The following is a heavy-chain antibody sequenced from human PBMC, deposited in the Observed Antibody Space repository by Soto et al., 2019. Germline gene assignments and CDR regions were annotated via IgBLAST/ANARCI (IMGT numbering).Heavy chain of an antibody. Sequence: GGSLRLSCAASGFTLSNYWMTWVRQAPGKGLEWVANINKDGSQKNYVDAVKGRFTIARDNGQNSLSLQINSLRVEDTAVYYCVRELGLAYWGQGALVTVSS. D-gene: IGHD7-27*01. J-gene: IGHJ4*02. CDR1: GFTLSNYW. CDR3: VRELGLAY. CDR2: INKDGSQK. V-gene: IGHV3-7*03.